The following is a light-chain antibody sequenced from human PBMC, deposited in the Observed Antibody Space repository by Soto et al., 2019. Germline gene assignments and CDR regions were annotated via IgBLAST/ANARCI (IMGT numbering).Light chain of an antibody. Sequence: QSALTQRASVSGSPGQSITVSCTGTSNDVGAYNYVSWYQQHPGTAPKLMIYDVSNRPSGVSNRFSGSKSGNTASLTISGLQAEDEADYYCTSYTSSRTYVFGTGTRSPS. J-gene: IGLJ1*01. CDR3: TSYTSSRTYV. CDR1: SNDVGAYNY. CDR2: DVS. V-gene: IGLV2-14*03.